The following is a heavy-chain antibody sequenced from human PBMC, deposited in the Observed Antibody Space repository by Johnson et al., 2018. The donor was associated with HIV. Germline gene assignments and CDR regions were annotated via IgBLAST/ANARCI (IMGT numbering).Heavy chain of an antibody. CDR1: GFTFSSYW. J-gene: IGHJ3*02. V-gene: IGHV3-7*05. CDR3: ASLVGSSSGEAFDI. Sequence: EVQLVESGGGLVQPGGSLRLTCAASGFTFSSYWMSWVRQAPGKGLEWVANIKQDGSEKYYVDSVKGRFTISRDNAKNSLYLQMNSLRAEDTAVYYCASLVGSSSGEAFDIWGQGTMVTVSS. D-gene: IGHD6-6*01. CDR2: IKQDGSEK.